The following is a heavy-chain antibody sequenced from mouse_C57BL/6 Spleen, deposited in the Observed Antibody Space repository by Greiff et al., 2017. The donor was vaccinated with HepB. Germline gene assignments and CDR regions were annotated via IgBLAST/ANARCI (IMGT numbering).Heavy chain of an antibody. CDR2: ISYSGST. Sequence: EVQLVESGPGMVKPSQSLSLTCTVTGYSITSGYDWHWIRHFPGNKLEWMGYISYSGSTNYNPSLKSRISITHDTSKNHFFLKLNSVTTEDTATYYCARDRGNYFDYWGQGTTLTVSS. V-gene: IGHV3-1*01. J-gene: IGHJ2*01. CDR3: ARDRGNYFDY. CDR1: GYSITSGYD. D-gene: IGHD3-1*01.